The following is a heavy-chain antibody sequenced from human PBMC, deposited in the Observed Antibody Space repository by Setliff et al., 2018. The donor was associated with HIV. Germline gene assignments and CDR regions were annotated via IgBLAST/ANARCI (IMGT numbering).Heavy chain of an antibody. CDR3: ARQFSNSFDS. CDR2: ISPYDLSE. D-gene: IGHD7-27*01. CDR1: EYTFTDYF. J-gene: IGHJ4*02. Sequence: GASVKVSCKASEYTFTDYFIHWVRQAPGQGLEWMGWISPYDLSERTSQRFRGRVSMTRDTSINAAYLDLSGLTSDDTAFYYCARQFSNSFDSWGQGTLVTVSS. V-gene: IGHV1-2*02.